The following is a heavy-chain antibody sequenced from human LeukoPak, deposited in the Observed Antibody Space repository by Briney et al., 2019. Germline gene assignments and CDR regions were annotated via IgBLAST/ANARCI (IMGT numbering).Heavy chain of an antibody. J-gene: IGHJ4*02. CDR1: GYTSTGYY. CDR2: IDPNSGGT. V-gene: IGHV1-2*06. Sequence: ASVKVSCKASGYTSTGYYLHWVRQAPGQGLVWMGRIDPNSGGTNYAQKFRGRVTMTRDTSTSTAYMDLSGLTSDDTALYYCAGDSQVSGDYWGQGTLVTVSS. CDR3: AGDSQVSGDY. D-gene: IGHD2-21*01.